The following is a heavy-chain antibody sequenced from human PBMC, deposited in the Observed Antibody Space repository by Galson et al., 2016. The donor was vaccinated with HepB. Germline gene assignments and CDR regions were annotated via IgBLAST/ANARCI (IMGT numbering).Heavy chain of an antibody. CDR3: AQSRRMTTETRSFLAGFDA. Sequence: PALVKPTQTLTLTCTFSGFSLSTHGVGVGWIRQPPGKALEWLALIYWNDDYRLRPSLRSRLTITKDTSRNQVVLTMTNMDPVDTGTYYCAQSRRMTTETRSFLAGFDACGQGTLVTVSS. D-gene: IGHD2-15*01. CDR1: GFSLSTHGVG. CDR2: IYWNDDY. J-gene: IGHJ5*02. V-gene: IGHV2-5*01.